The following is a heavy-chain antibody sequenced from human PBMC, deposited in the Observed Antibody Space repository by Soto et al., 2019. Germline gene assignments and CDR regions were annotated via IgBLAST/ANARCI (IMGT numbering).Heavy chain of an antibody. V-gene: IGHV4-59*08. Sequence: SETLSLTCTVSGGSISSYYWSWIRQPPGKGLEWIGYIYYSGSTNYNPSLKSRVTISVDTSKNQFSLKLSSVTAADTAVYYCARHGAGTTGGNIDYWGQGTLVTVSS. CDR2: IYYSGST. D-gene: IGHD1-7*01. CDR3: ARHGAGTTGGNIDY. CDR1: GGSISSYY. J-gene: IGHJ4*02.